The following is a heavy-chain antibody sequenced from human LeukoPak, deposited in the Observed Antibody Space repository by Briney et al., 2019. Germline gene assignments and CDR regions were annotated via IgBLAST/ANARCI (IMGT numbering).Heavy chain of an antibody. CDR3: GTGGDY. V-gene: IGHV3-74*01. D-gene: IGHD2-8*02. Sequence: PGGSLRLSCAASGFTFSSYWMHWVRQAPGKGLVWVSRIISDGSTTTYADSVKGRFTISRDNSKNTLYLQMNSLRAEDTAVYYCGTGGDYWGQGTLVTVSS. J-gene: IGHJ4*02. CDR1: GFTFSSYW. CDR2: IISDGSTT.